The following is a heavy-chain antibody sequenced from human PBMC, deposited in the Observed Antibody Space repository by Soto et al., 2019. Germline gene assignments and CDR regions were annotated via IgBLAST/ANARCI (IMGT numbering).Heavy chain of an antibody. D-gene: IGHD6-19*01. V-gene: IGHV4-61*01. J-gene: IGHJ6*02. CDR2: IYYSGST. CDR3: ARGIEGWYQGRYYYGMDV. Sequence: QVQLQESGPGLVKPSETLSLTCTVSGGSVSSGSYYWSWIRQPPGKGLEWIGYIYYSGSTNYNPSHTSRVTIPVDTSKNQFSLKLSSVTAADTAVYYCARGIEGWYQGRYYYGMDVWGQGTKVTVSS. CDR1: GGSVSSGSYY.